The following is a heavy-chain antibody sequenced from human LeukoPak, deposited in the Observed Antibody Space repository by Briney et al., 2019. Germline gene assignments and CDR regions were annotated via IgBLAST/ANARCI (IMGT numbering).Heavy chain of an antibody. D-gene: IGHD6-13*01. Sequence: GASVRVSCKASGYTFTDYYMHWVRQAPGQGLEWMGWINSNNGGTNYAQKFQGRVIMTRDTSISTAYMELARLRSDDTAVYYCAKFPLYSSSLYVDVWGKGTTVTVSS. CDR3: AKFPLYSSSLYVDV. CDR2: INSNNGGT. CDR1: GYTFTDYY. J-gene: IGHJ6*03. V-gene: IGHV1-2*02.